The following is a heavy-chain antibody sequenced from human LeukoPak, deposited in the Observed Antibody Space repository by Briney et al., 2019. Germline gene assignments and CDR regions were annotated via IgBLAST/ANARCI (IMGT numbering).Heavy chain of an antibody. J-gene: IGHJ5*02. CDR1: GFTFSSYS. V-gene: IGHV3-48*04. CDR2: ISGSGSNT. CDR3: VRDSAHTVVVPAVIAPGLDNWFDP. D-gene: IGHD2-2*01. Sequence: AGGSLRLSCAASGFTFSSYSMNWIRQAPGKGLEWVSFISGSGSNTKYADSVKGRFTISRDNAKNSLFLQMNSLRVEDTAVYYCVRDSAHTVVVPAVIAPGLDNWFDPWGQGTLVTVSS.